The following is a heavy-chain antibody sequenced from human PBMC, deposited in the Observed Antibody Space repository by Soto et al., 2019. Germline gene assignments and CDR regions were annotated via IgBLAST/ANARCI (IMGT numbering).Heavy chain of an antibody. J-gene: IGHJ4*02. CDR3: ASKENSSGWFYYFDY. V-gene: IGHV1-46*01. CDR1: GYTFTSYY. D-gene: IGHD6-19*01. CDR2: INPIGGTA. Sequence: EASVKVSCKASGYTFTSYYMHWVRQAPGQGLEWMGIINPIGGTASYAQKFQGRVTITADESTSTAYMELSSLRSEDTAVYYCASKENSSGWFYYFDYWGQGTLVTVSS.